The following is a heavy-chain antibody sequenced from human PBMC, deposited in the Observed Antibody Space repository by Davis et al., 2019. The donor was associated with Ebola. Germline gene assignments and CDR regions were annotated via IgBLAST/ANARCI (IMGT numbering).Heavy chain of an antibody. D-gene: IGHD7-27*01. CDR2: INPSGGST. CDR1: GGTFSSYA. Sequence: ASVTVSCKASGGTFSSYAISWVRQAPGQGLEWMGIINPSGGSTSYAQKFQGRVTMTRDTSTSTVYMELSRLRSDDTAVYYCARDGSTSDQKSGELDYWGQGPLVTVSS. CDR3: ARDGSTSDQKSGELDY. J-gene: IGHJ4*02. V-gene: IGHV1-46*01.